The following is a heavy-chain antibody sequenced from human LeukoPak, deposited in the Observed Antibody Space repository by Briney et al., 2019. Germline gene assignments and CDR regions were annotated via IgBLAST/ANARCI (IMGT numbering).Heavy chain of an antibody. Sequence: GGSLRLSCSASGFTFSRRWMSWVRQAPGKGLEWLANIKEDGSQKYYGDSVKGRFTISRDNAGNSLYLQLNSLRAEDTAMYYCAGDRGYLQFDYWGQGTLVTVSS. J-gene: IGHJ4*02. D-gene: IGHD3-10*01. CDR3: AGDRGYLQFDY. CDR2: IKEDGSQK. CDR1: GFTFSRRW. V-gene: IGHV3-7*03.